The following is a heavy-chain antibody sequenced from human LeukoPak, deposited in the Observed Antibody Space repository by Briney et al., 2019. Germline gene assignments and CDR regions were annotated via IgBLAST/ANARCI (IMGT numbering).Heavy chain of an antibody. V-gene: IGHV4-4*09. CDR2: LYTSGGT. Sequence: SETLSLTCTVSGGSVSSYYWTWIPQPPGKGLEWIGYLYTSGGTNYNPSLSSRVTISVDTSKNQFSLILSSMTAADTAVYYCARRHHYYYYMDVWGKGTTVTVSS. CDR3: ARRHHYYYYMDV. J-gene: IGHJ6*03. CDR1: GGSVSSYY.